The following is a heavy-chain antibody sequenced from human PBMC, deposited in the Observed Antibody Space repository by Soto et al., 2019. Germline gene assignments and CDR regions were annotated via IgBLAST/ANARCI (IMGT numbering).Heavy chain of an antibody. Sequence: GESLKISCKGSGYSFTSYWIGWVRQMPGKGLEWMGIIYPGDSDTRYSPSFQGQVTISADKSISTAYLQWSSLKASDTAMYDCARLPRFLNYYYYGRDVWGQGTTVTVSS. V-gene: IGHV5-51*01. CDR3: ARLPRFLNYYYYGRDV. CDR2: IYPGDSDT. CDR1: GYSFTSYW. J-gene: IGHJ6*02.